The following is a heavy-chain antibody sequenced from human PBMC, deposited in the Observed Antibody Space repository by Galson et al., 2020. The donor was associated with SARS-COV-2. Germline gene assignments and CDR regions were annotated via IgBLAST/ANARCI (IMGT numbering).Heavy chain of an antibody. Sequence: GGSLRLSCRASGFTFSSSAMHWVRQAPGKGLEWVAIISYDGTKRYNLDSVKGRFTISRDNSKNTLYLQMDSLTTEDTAVYYCARETEAYTSSWYDYWGQGTLVTVSS. CDR3: ARETEAYTSSWYDY. CDR2: ISYDGTKR. D-gene: IGHD6-13*01. J-gene: IGHJ4*02. V-gene: IGHV3-30*04. CDR1: GFTFSSSA.